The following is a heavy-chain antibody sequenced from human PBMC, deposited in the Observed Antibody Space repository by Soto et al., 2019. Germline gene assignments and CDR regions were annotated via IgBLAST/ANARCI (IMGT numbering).Heavy chain of an antibody. J-gene: IGHJ5*02. CDR1: GGTFSSYT. Sequence: QVQLVQSGAEVKKPGSSVKVSCKASGGTFSSYTISWVRQAPGQGLEWMGRIIPILGIANYAQKFQGRVTIAEDKCTSSASMELSSLRSEDTAVYYCASVGYYDSSGYSWFDPWGQGTLFTVSS. CDR3: ASVGYYDSSGYSWFDP. D-gene: IGHD3-22*01. V-gene: IGHV1-69*02. CDR2: IIPILGIA.